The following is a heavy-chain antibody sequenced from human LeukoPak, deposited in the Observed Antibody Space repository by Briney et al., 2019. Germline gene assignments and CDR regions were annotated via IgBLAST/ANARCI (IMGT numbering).Heavy chain of an antibody. Sequence: GGSLRLSCAASGFIVNSNYMNWVRQAPGKGLGWVSLIYSDGSTYYADSVKGRFIISRDNSKNSLDLQMNSLRAEDTAVYHCARGVTVRGGPFDVWGQGTMVIVSS. CDR1: GFIVNSNY. V-gene: IGHV3-53*01. CDR3: ARGVTVRGGPFDV. J-gene: IGHJ3*01. CDR2: IYSDGST. D-gene: IGHD3-22*01.